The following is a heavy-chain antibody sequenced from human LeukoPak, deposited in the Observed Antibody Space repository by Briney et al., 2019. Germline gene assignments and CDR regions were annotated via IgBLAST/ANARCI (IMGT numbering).Heavy chain of an antibody. CDR2: IYHSGST. D-gene: IGHD2-21*02. CDR1: GGSISGGGYS. V-gene: IGHV4-30-2*01. Sequence: SETLSLTCAVSGGSISGGGYSWSWIRQPPGKGLEWIGYIYHSGSTYYNPSLKSRVTISVDRSKNQFSLKLSSVTAADTAVYYCARGGGDYANDAFDIWGQGTMVTVSS. J-gene: IGHJ3*02. CDR3: ARGGGDYANDAFDI.